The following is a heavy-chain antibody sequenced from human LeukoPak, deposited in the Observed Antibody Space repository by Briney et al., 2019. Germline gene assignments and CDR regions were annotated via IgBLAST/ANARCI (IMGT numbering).Heavy chain of an antibody. CDR3: ARQSSPPYEFWSAYYSDY. Sequence: PSETLSLTCAVSGGSISSSSYYWGWIRQPPGKGLEWIGSIYYTGSTYYNPSLKSRVTISIDTSKNQFSLKLSSVTAADTAVYYCARQSSPPYEFWSAYYSDYWGQGTLVTVSS. D-gene: IGHD3-3*01. V-gene: IGHV4-39*07. CDR1: GGSISSSSYY. J-gene: IGHJ4*02. CDR2: IYYTGST.